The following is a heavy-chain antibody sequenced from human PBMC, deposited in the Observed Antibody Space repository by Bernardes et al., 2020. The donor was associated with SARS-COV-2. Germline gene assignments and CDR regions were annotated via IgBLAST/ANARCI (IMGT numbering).Heavy chain of an antibody. CDR2: ISSSSTTT. CDR3: ARVSRVRIELFHYQRENDY. V-gene: IGHV3-48*01. D-gene: IGHD3-10*01. CDR1: GFTFSNYS. Sequence: GGSLRLSCAASGFTFSNYSMNWVRQAPGKGLEWVSYISSSSTTTYYADSVKGRFTISRDNAKNSLYLQMNSLRAEDTAVYYCARVSRVRIELFHYQRENDYWGQGTLVTVSS. J-gene: IGHJ4*02.